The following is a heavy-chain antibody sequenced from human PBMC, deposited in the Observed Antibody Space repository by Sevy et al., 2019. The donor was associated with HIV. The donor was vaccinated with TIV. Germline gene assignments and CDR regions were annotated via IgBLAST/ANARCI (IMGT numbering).Heavy chain of an antibody. D-gene: IGHD3-10*01. CDR1: GFTFSSYW. CDR2: INSDGSST. J-gene: IGHJ3*02. Sequence: GGSLRLSCAASGFTFSSYWMHWVRQAPGKGLVWVSRINSDGSSTSYADSVKGQFTISRDNAKNTLYLQMNSLRAEDTAVYYCAREGVLLWFGDWGSDAFDIWGQGTMVTVSS. CDR3: AREGVLLWFGDWGSDAFDI. V-gene: IGHV3-74*01.